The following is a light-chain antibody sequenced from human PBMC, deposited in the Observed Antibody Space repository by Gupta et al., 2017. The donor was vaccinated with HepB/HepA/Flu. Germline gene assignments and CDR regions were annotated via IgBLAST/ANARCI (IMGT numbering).Light chain of an antibody. CDR2: KVS. Sequence: DVVMTQSPPSLPVTLGQPASISCRSTQSRVHSDGNTYLNWFLQRPGQSPRRLIYKVSNRDCGVPDSFSGSGSGTEFTLKISRVEAEDVGVYYCRQSKQCPWPFGQGTKVEIK. J-gene: IGKJ1*01. CDR3: RQSKQCPWP. CDR1: QSRVHSDGNTY. V-gene: IGKV2-30*02.